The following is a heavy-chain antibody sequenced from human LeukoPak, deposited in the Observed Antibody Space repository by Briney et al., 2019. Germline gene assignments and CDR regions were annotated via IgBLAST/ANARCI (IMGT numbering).Heavy chain of an antibody. D-gene: IGHD1-1*01. V-gene: IGHV3-11*01. J-gene: IGHJ4*02. Sequence: GGSLRLSCAASGFTFSDYYMSWIRQAPGKGLEWVSYISSIDNTIYYADSVKGRFTISRDNAKNSLYLQINSLRAEDTAVYYCARWNLVSDYWGQGTLVTVSS. CDR2: ISSIDNTI. CDR1: GFTFSDYY. CDR3: ARWNLVSDY.